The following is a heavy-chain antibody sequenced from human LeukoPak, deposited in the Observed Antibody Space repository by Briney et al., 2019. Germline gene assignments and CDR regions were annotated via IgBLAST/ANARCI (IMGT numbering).Heavy chain of an antibody. Sequence: GGSLRLSCGASGFTFSRYTMNWVRQAPGKGLEWVASISTSSIYKYYGDPVKGRFTISRDNSRNSAYLQMDSLSPEDTAVYYCASAPVIFGSGTQDAFDIWGQGTMVTVSS. CDR1: GFTFSRYT. V-gene: IGHV3-21*01. D-gene: IGHD3-10*01. CDR2: ISTSSIYK. CDR3: ASAPVIFGSGTQDAFDI. J-gene: IGHJ3*02.